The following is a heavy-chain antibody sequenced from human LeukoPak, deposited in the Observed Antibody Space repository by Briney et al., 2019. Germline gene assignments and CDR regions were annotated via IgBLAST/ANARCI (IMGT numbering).Heavy chain of an antibody. V-gene: IGHV4-34*01. D-gene: IGHD3-9*01. J-gene: IGHJ4*02. CDR3: ARGQCYDILTGYSAIPPPFDY. CDR2: INHSGST. Sequence: SETLSLTCAVYGGSFSGYYWSWIRQPPGKGLEWIGEINHSGSTNYNPSLKSRVTISVDTSKNQFSLKLSSVTAADTAVYYCARGQCYDILTGYSAIPPPFDYWGQGTLVTASS. CDR1: GGSFSGYY.